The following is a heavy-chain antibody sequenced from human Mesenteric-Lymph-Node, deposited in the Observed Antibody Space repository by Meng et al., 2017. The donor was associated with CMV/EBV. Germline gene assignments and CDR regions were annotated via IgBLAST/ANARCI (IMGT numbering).Heavy chain of an antibody. CDR1: GFTFASHT. J-gene: IGHJ4*02. Sequence: AASGFTFASHTMTWVRQAPGKGLEWVSSITSRKSHIFYADSVRGRFTISRDDAQNSLSLQMNSLRAEDSAVYYCARVEGSVTSPLDYWGQGTLVTVSS. V-gene: IGHV3-21*01. CDR2: ITSRKSHI. CDR3: ARVEGSVTSPLDY. D-gene: IGHD4-17*01.